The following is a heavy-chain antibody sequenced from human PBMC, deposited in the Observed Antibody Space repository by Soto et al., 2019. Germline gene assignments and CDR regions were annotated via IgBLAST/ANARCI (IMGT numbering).Heavy chain of an antibody. CDR2: TYYRSKWYN. D-gene: IGHD6-6*01. Sequence: SQTLSLTCAISGDSVSSNSAAWNWIRQSPSRGLEWLGRTYYRSKWYNDYAVSVKSRITINPDTSKNQFSLQLNSVTPEDTAVYYCAKAHSSGLSDYYYYGMDVWSQGTAVTVSS. CDR3: AKAHSSGLSDYYYYGMDV. J-gene: IGHJ6*02. V-gene: IGHV6-1*01. CDR1: GDSVSSNSAA.